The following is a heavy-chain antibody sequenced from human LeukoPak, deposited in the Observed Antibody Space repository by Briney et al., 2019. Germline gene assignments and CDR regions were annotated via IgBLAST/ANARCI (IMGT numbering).Heavy chain of an antibody. D-gene: IGHD1-14*01. J-gene: IGHJ3*02. CDR3: ARNQSIRGSSTGPGAFDI. Sequence: SSETLSLTCTVSGGSISGFYWSWIRQPPGKGLEWIGYIYTSGSSKYNPSLKGRVTIPVDTSKNQFSLKLYSVTAANTAVDYWARNQSIRGSSTGPGAFDIWGQGTMVSVSS. CDR2: IYTSGSS. CDR1: GGSISGFY. V-gene: IGHV4-4*09.